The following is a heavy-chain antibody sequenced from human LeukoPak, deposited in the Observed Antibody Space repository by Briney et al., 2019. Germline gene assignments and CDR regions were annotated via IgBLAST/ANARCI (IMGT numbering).Heavy chain of an antibody. Sequence: ASVKVSCKASGYTFTSYGISWVRQAPGQGLEWMGWISAYNGNTNYAQKLQGRVTITTDTSTSTAYMELRSLRSDDTAVYYCARVPIYYDILTGYYDYWGQGTLVTVSS. CDR1: GYTFTSYG. J-gene: IGHJ4*02. CDR3: ARVPIYYDILTGYYDY. V-gene: IGHV1-18*01. CDR2: ISAYNGNT. D-gene: IGHD3-9*01.